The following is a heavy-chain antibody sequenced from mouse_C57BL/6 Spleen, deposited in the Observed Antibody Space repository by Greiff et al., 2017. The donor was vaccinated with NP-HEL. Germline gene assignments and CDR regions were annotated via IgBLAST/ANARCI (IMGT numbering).Heavy chain of an antibody. CDR3: ARGTTVNYFDY. D-gene: IGHD1-1*01. J-gene: IGHJ2*01. Sequence: QVHVKQPGAELVKPGASVKLSCKASGYTFTSYWMHWVKQRPGQGLEWIGMIHPNSGSTNYNEKFKSKATLTVDKSSSTAYMQLSSLTSEDSAVYYCARGTTVNYFDYWGQGTTLTVSS. CDR2: IHPNSGST. CDR1: GYTFTSYW. V-gene: IGHV1-64*01.